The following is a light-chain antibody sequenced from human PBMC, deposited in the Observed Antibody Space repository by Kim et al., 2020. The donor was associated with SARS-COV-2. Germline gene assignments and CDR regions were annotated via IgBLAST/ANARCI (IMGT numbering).Light chain of an antibody. V-gene: IGLV1-40*01. CDR2: VNT. Sequence: RVTISCTGSSSNIGAGYDVHWYQQLPGTAPKLLIYVNTNRPSGVPDRFSGSKSGTSASLAITGLQAEDEADYYCQSYDSSLSGSVIFGGGTKL. CDR3: QSYDSSLSGSVI. CDR1: SSNIGAGYD. J-gene: IGLJ2*01.